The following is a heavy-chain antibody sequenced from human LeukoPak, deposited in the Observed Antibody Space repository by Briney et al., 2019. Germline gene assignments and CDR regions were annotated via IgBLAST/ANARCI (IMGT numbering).Heavy chain of an antibody. CDR1: GGSISSYY. CDR2: IYYSGST. D-gene: IGHD5-18*01. CDR3: ARSLDGYSYGSIDY. V-gene: IGHV4-59*01. J-gene: IGHJ4*02. Sequence: SETLSLTCTVSGGSISSYYWSWIRQPPGKGLEWIGYIYYSGSTNYNPSLKSRVTISVDTSKNQFSLKLSSVTAADTAVYYCARSLDGYSYGSIDYWGQGTLVTVSS.